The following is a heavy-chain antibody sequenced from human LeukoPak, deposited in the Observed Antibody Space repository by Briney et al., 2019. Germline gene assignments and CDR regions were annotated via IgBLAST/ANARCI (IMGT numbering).Heavy chain of an antibody. V-gene: IGHV4-39*07. J-gene: IGHJ4*02. CDR3: ARGVITFGGVIGPIDY. D-gene: IGHD3-16*02. Sequence: SETLSLTCTVSGGSISSSSYYWGWIRQPPGKGLEWIGSIYYSGSTYYNPSLKSRVTISVDTSKNQFSLKLSSVTAADTAVYYCARGVITFGGVIGPIDYWGQGTLVTVSS. CDR2: IYYSGST. CDR1: GGSISSSSYY.